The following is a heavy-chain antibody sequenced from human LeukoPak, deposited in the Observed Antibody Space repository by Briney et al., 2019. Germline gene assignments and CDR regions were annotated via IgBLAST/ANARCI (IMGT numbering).Heavy chain of an antibody. CDR3: ARYDTSGYCPH. J-gene: IGHJ4*02. V-gene: IGHV3-53*01. CDR1: GFTVTGND. D-gene: IGHD3-22*01. CDR2: IYSGGST. Sequence: GGSLTLSCAASGFTVTGNDMSWVRQAPGKGLEWVSVIYSGGSTYYADSVKGRFTISRDNSKNTLYLQMNSLIAEDTAVYYCARYDTSGYCPHWGQGTLVTVSS.